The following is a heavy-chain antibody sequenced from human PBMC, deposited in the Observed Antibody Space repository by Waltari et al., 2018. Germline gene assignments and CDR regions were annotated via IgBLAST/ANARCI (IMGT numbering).Heavy chain of an antibody. D-gene: IGHD3-22*01. CDR2: IYYSGST. V-gene: IGHV4-59*11. CDR3: AGSGYDSPLF. Sequence: QVQLQESVPGLVKPSEPLSLTCTVSGGSIRSHYCSWIRQPPGKGLEWIGYIYYSGSTNYNPSLKSRVTISVDTSKNQFSLKLSSVTAADTAVYYCAGSGYDSPLFWGQGTMVTVSS. J-gene: IGHJ3*01. CDR1: GGSIRSHY.